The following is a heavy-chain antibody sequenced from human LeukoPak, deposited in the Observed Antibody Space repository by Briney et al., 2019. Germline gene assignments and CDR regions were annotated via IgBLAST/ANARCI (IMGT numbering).Heavy chain of an antibody. D-gene: IGHD6-6*01. CDR1: GGSISSYY. CDR3: ARSSIAEPGYYYYMDV. Sequence: SETLSLTCTVSGGSISSYYWSWIRQPAGKGLEWIGRIYTSGSTNYNPSLKSRVTMSVDTSKNQFSLKLSSVTAADTAVYYCARSSIAEPGYYYYMDVWGKGTTVTFAS. V-gene: IGHV4-4*07. CDR2: IYTSGST. J-gene: IGHJ6*03.